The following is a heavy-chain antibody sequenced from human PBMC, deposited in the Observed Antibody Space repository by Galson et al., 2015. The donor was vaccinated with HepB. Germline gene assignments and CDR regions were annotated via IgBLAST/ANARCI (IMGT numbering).Heavy chain of an antibody. CDR2: INCSGGSP. CDR3: ARALGGTRFTVFGVLIEGENHYHHGMDV. Sequence: SVKVSCKAFGYTFTNYFIHFMRQAPGQGLEWMGVINCSGGSPTHAQKFQGRVTMTSDTSTSTVYMELSSLRSGDTAVYYCARALGGTRFTVFGVLIEGENHYHHGMDVWGQGTTVTVSS. D-gene: IGHD3-3*01. J-gene: IGHJ6*02. V-gene: IGHV1-46*01. CDR1: GYTFTNYF.